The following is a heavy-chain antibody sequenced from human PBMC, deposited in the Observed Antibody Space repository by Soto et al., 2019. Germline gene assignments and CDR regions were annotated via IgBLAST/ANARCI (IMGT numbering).Heavy chain of an antibody. CDR1: GFTYTRYS. Sequence: GGPLRLSCAASGFTYTRYSMNWVRQAPGKGLEWVSSISSTTNYIYYGDSMKGRFTISRDNAKNSLYLEMNSLRAEDTAVYYCARESEDLTSNFDYWGQGTLVTVSS. J-gene: IGHJ4*02. V-gene: IGHV3-21*06. CDR3: ARESEDLTSNFDY. CDR2: ISSTTNYI.